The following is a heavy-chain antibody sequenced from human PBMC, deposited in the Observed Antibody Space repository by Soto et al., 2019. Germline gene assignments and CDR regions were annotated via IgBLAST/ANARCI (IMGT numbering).Heavy chain of an antibody. CDR1: GFTFSSYG. Sequence: RLSCAASGFTFSSYGMHWVRQAPGKGLEWVAVISYDGSNKYYADSVKGRFTISRDNSKNTLYLQMNSLRAEDTAVYYCAKGPHDYWGQGTLVTVSS. CDR3: AKGPHDY. CDR2: ISYDGSNK. V-gene: IGHV3-30*18. J-gene: IGHJ4*02.